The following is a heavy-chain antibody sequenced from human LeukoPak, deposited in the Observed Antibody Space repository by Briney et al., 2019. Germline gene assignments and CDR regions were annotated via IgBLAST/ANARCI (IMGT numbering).Heavy chain of an antibody. V-gene: IGHV1-2*02. CDR1: GYTFTGYY. CDR3: ARDKNDFWSGYYDVYAFDI. CDR2: INPNSGGT. J-gene: IGHJ3*02. D-gene: IGHD3-3*01. Sequence: ASVKVSCKASGYTFTGYYMHWVRQAPGQGLEWMGWINPNSGGTNYAQKFQGRVTMTRDTSISTAYMELSRLRSDDTAVYYCARDKNDFWSGYYDVYAFDIWGQGTMVTVSS.